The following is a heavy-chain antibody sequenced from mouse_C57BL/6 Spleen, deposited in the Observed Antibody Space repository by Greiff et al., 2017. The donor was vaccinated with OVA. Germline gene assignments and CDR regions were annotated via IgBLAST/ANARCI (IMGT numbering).Heavy chain of an antibody. D-gene: IGHD2-4*01. V-gene: IGHV5-6*02. CDR1: GFTFSSYG. CDR3: ARRDVYYDNDGYCDV. CDR2: ISSGGSYT. Sequence: EVKVVESGGDLVKPGGSLKLSCAASGFTFSSYGMSWVRQTPDKRLEWVATISSGGSYTYYPDSVKGRFTISRDNAKNTLYLHISSLQSEDTAMYYCARRDVYYDNDGYCDVWGTGTTVTVSS. J-gene: IGHJ1*03.